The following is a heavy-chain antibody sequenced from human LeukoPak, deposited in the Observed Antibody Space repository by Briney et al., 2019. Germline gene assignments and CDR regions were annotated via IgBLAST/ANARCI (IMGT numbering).Heavy chain of an antibody. V-gene: IGHV4-59*01. D-gene: IGHD6-19*01. CDR3: ARVLGIAVAGIGGKFDY. CDR1: GGSISSYY. J-gene: IGHJ4*02. CDR2: IYYSGST. Sequence: SETLSLTCTVSGGSISSYYWSWIRQPPGKGLEWIGYIYYSGSTNYNPSLKSRVTISVDTSKNQFSLKLSSVTAADTAVYYCARVLGIAVAGIGGKFDYWGQGTLVTVSS.